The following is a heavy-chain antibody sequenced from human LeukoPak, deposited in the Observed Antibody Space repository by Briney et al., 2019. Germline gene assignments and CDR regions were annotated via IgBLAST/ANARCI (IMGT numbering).Heavy chain of an antibody. CDR2: TYYRSKWSN. J-gene: IGHJ4*02. CDR3: ARAPLFVVVPAAIFDF. CDR1: GDSFSSNSAA. V-gene: IGHV6-1*01. Sequence: SQTLSLTCAISGDSFSSNSAAWNWIRQSPSRGLEWLGRTYYRSKWSNDYAVSVKSRITINPDTSKNQFSLQLNSVTPEDTAVYYCARAPLFVVVPAAIFDFWGEGTLVTVSS. D-gene: IGHD2-2*02.